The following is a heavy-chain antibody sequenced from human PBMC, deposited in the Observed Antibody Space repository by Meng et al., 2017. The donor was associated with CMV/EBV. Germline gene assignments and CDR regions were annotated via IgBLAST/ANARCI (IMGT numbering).Heavy chain of an antibody. Sequence: GESLKISCAASGFTFSSYGMHWVRQAPGKGLEWVAFIRYDGSNKYYADSVKGRFTISRDNSKNTLYLQMNSLRAEDTAVYYCAKDALRYYWGQGTLVTVSS. J-gene: IGHJ4*02. CDR2: IRYDGSNK. CDR3: AKDALRYY. V-gene: IGHV3-30*02. CDR1: GFTFSSYG.